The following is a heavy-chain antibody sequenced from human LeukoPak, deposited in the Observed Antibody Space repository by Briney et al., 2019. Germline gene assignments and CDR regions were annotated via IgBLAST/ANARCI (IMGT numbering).Heavy chain of an antibody. D-gene: IGHD1-26*01. V-gene: IGHV4-39*01. CDR3: ARKPYRRGFFDY. Sequence: PSETLSLTCTVSGGSISSSYYYWGWIRQPPGKGLEWIGSIYYSGSTYYNPSLKSRVTISVDTSKNQFSLKLSSVTAADTAVYYCARKPYRRGFFDYWGQGTLVTVSS. CDR1: GGSISSSYYY. J-gene: IGHJ4*02. CDR2: IYYSGST.